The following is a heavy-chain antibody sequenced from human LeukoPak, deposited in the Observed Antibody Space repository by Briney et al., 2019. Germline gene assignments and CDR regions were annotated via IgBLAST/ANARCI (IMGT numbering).Heavy chain of an antibody. D-gene: IGHD1-26*01. CDR3: ASGTPNAYSGSYYGDAFDI. Sequence: GASVKVSCKASGYTFTSYGISWVRQAPGQGLEWMGWISAYNGNTNYAQKLQGRVTMTTDTSTSTAYMELRSLRSDDTAVYYCASGTPNAYSGSYYGDAFDIWGQGTMVTVSS. CDR1: GYTFTSYG. V-gene: IGHV1-18*01. CDR2: ISAYNGNT. J-gene: IGHJ3*02.